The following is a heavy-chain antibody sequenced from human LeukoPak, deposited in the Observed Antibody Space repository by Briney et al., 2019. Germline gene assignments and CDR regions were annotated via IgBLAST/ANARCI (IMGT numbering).Heavy chain of an antibody. Sequence: GGSLRLSCAASGFTFSTYAMSWVRQAPGKGLEWVSDICAGGGNTYYGDSVKGRFTISRDTSKNTLYLEMNSLRAADTAVYYCAKVAPVGATPPRYCVDYWGQGALVTVSS. CDR1: GFTFSTYA. J-gene: IGHJ4*02. CDR3: AKVAPVGATPPRYCVDY. D-gene: IGHD1-26*01. V-gene: IGHV3-23*01. CDR2: ICAGGGNT.